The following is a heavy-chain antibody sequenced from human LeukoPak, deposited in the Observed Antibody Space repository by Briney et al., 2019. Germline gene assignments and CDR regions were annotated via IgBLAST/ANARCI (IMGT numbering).Heavy chain of an antibody. J-gene: IGHJ5*02. CDR2: IRYDGSDK. D-gene: IGHD2-8*01. Sequence: GGSLRLSCAASGFTFSSYWMHWVRQAPGKGLEWVAFIRYDGSDKFYADSVKGRFTISRDNSKNTLYLQMSSLRADDTAVYYCAARPYCTTATCPKTNWFDPWGQGTLVTVSS. CDR1: GFTFSSYW. CDR3: AARPYCTTATCPKTNWFDP. V-gene: IGHV3-30*02.